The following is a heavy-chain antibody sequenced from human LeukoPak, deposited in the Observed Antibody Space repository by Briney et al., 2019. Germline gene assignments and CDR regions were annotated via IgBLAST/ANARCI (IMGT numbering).Heavy chain of an antibody. J-gene: IGHJ4*02. CDR3: ARAEKAVTGTLDY. CDR1: GDSISNYY. D-gene: IGHD6-19*01. CDR2: MYNRGST. Sequence: ASEILSLTCTVSGDSISNYYWSWIRQSPGKELEWIGYMYNRGSTIYSPSLKSRVTISTDTFKSQFSLRLTSVTAADTAVYYCARAEKAVTGTLDYWDQGTLITVSS. V-gene: IGHV4-59*01.